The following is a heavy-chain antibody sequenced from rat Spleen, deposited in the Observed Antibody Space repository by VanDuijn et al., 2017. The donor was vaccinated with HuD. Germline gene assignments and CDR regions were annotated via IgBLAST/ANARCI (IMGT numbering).Heavy chain of an antibody. D-gene: IGHD4-3*01. CDR1: GFTFSNYW. J-gene: IGHJ2*01. CDR3: AVAGYVY. Sequence: EVQLVETGGGLVQPGRSLKLSCVASGFTFSNYWMYWVRQAPGKGLEWVSSISSDGGNTYYPDSVKGRFTISRNNAENTVYLQMNSLRSEDTATYYCAVAGYVYWGQGVMVTVSS. V-gene: IGHV5-58*01. CDR2: ISSDGGNT.